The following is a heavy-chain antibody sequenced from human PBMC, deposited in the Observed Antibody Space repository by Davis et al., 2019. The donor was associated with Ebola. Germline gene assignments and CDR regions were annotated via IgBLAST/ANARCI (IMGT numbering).Heavy chain of an antibody. CDR2: IYSGGST. J-gene: IGHJ3*02. D-gene: IGHD5-24*01. CDR3: ARDTQRWQHDAFDI. Sequence: SCAASGFTFSSYAMSWVRQAPGKGLEWVSVIYSGGSTYYADSVKGRFTISRDNSKNTLYLQMNSLRAEDTAVYYCARDTQRWQHDAFDIWGQGTMVTVSS. CDR1: GFTFSSYA. V-gene: IGHV3-66*01.